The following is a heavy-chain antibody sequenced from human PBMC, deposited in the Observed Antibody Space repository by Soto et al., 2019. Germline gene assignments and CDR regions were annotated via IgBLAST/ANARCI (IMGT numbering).Heavy chain of an antibody. D-gene: IGHD3-16*01. Sequence: EVQLVESGGDLVQPGGSLRLSCAASGFTFSSYDFHWVRQATGKGLEWVSGIGTAGATYYAGSVKGRFIMSRENAKHSLYLLMNSLRAGDTAVYYCTRGADGFDYWGQGTLVTVSS. CDR1: GFTFSSYD. CDR3: TRGADGFDY. V-gene: IGHV3-13*01. J-gene: IGHJ4*02. CDR2: IGTAGAT.